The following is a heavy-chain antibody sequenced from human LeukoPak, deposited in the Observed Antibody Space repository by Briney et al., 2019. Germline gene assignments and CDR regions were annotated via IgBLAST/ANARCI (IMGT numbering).Heavy chain of an antibody. J-gene: IGHJ4*02. CDR2: ISGSGGDT. Sequence: GGSLRLSCTASGFTFNNYGMNWVRQAPGEGLEWVSGISGSGGDTYYADSVKGRFTISRDTSKSTLHLQMNSLRAEDTAVYYCAKDRTCTSSCFDYWGQGTLVTVSS. CDR3: AKDRTCTSSCFDY. D-gene: IGHD2-2*01. CDR1: GFTFNNYG. V-gene: IGHV3-23*01.